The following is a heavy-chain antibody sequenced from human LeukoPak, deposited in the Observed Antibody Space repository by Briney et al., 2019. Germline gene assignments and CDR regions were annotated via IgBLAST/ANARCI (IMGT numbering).Heavy chain of an antibody. D-gene: IGHD2-15*01. CDR3: ARAPARYCSGGSCYSGFDP. CDR2: INTNTGNP. CDR1: GYTFTGYY. J-gene: IGHJ5*02. Sequence: ASVKVSCKASGYTFTGYYMHWVRQAPGQGLEWMGWINTNTGNPTYAQGFTGRFVFSLDTSVSTAYLQISSLKAEDTAVYYCARAPARYCSGGSCYSGFDPWGQGTLVTVSS. V-gene: IGHV7-4-1*02.